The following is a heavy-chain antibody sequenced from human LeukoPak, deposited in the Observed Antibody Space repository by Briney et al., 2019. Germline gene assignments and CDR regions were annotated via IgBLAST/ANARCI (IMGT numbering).Heavy chain of an antibody. V-gene: IGHV1-2*02. J-gene: IGHJ6*03. CDR3: AREAYASGSFRTDYYYMDV. D-gene: IGHD3-10*01. Sequence: ASVKVSCKASGYTFTGYYMHWVRQAPGQGLEWMGWINPNSGGTNYAQRFQGRVTMTRDTSISTAYMELSRLRSNDTAVYYCAREAYASGSFRTDYYYMDVWGKGTTVTISS. CDR1: GYTFTGYY. CDR2: INPNSGGT.